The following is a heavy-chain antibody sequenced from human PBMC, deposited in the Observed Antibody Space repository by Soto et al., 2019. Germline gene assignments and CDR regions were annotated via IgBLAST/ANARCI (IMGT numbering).Heavy chain of an antibody. V-gene: IGHV4-59*01. CDR2: VYYTGST. CDR1: SGSISTYY. Sequence: PSETLSLTCTVSSGSISTYYWSWIRQPPGKGLEWIGYVYYTGSTNYNPSLKTRVAIPMDTSKNHFSLNLSSVTAADTAVYYCAGAPNQGYFDFWGLRHRVTVSS. CDR3: AGAPNQGYFDF. D-gene: IGHD2-2*01. J-gene: IGHJ4*02.